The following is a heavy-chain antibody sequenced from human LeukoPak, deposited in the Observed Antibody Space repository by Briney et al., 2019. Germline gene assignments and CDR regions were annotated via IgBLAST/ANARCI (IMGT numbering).Heavy chain of an antibody. J-gene: IGHJ4*02. V-gene: IGHV3-23*01. D-gene: IGHD6-13*01. CDR1: GFTFGTSA. Sequence: PGGSLRLSCAAPGFTFGTSAMSWVRQAPGKGPEWVSTFGRSGSDTYYSDSVKGRFTIFRDNSKNTLYLQMNSLRDEDTAVYYCAKGSLGSWYYFDYWGQGTLVTVSS. CDR2: FGRSGSDT. CDR3: AKGSLGSWYYFDY.